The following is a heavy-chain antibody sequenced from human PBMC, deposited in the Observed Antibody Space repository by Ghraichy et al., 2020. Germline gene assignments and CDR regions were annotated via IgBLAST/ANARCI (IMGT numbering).Heavy chain of an antibody. V-gene: IGHV3-48*03. CDR3: ASPGHYGSTDMDY. J-gene: IGHJ4*02. CDR1: GFTFPTYD. D-gene: IGHD1-26*01. CDR2: ISSSGGII. Sequence: GGSLRLSCAASGFTFPTYDMNWVRQSPGKGLEWVSYISSSGGIIYYAGSVKGRFTISRDNAKNSLFLQMNSLRVEDTAVYYCASPGHYGSTDMDYWGRGTLVTVSS.